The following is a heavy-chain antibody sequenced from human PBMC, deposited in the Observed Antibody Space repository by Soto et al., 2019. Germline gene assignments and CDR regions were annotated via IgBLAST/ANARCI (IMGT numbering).Heavy chain of an antibody. J-gene: IGHJ4*02. D-gene: IGHD1-26*01. Sequence: PGGSLRLSCAASGFTFNNYWMHWVRQAPGKGLVWVSRINIEGSTTDYADSVRGRFAISRDNAKNTLYLQINSLRDEDTAVYYCTRDRGGNFYGGFDYWGRGTLVTVSS. CDR2: INIEGSTT. CDR3: TRDRGGNFYGGFDY. V-gene: IGHV3-74*01. CDR1: GFTFNNYW.